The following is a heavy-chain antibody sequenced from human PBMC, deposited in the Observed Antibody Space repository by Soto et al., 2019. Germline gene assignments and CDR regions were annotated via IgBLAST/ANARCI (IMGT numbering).Heavy chain of an antibody. CDR1: GSSISSYY. J-gene: IGHJ4*02. D-gene: IGHD3-22*01. CDR2: LYHGGST. V-gene: IGHV4-59*01. Sequence: SETLSLTCTVSGSSISSYYWNWIRQPPGKGLEWIGYLYHGGSTNYNPSLKSRVTISVDTSKNHFSLRLSSVTAADTAVYYCARAHSSGYYFDYWGQGTPVTVSS. CDR3: ARAHSSGYYFDY.